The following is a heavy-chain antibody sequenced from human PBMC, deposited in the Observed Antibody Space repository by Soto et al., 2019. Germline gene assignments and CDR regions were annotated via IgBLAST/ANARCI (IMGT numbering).Heavy chain of an antibody. CDR1: GGSITSNW. D-gene: IGHD2-21*01. V-gene: IGHV4-4*02. CDR2: IFHTGSA. CDR3: ARHIAVSGTRGFDH. J-gene: IGHJ4*02. Sequence: QVQLQESGPGLMKPSGTLSLTCAVSGGSITSNWWGWVRQPPGKGLEWIAEIFHTGSANYNPSLMSRLTISMDKSKNHLSLNLNSVTAADTAVYYCARHIAVSGTRGFDHWGQGTLVTVSS.